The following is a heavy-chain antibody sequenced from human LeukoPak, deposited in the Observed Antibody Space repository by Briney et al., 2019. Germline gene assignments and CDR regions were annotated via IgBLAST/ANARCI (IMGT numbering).Heavy chain of an antibody. D-gene: IGHD3-9*01. CDR1: GGSINNYY. Sequence: PSETLSLTCIMPGGSINNYYWSWIRQPAGKGPEWIGRFYASRTTYYNPALNSRAAVSMDMSKNHFSLKLTSVTAADTAVYYCARSALSGFDIWAQGTMVTVSS. V-gene: IGHV4-4*07. J-gene: IGHJ3*02. CDR3: ARSALSGFDI. CDR2: FYASRTT.